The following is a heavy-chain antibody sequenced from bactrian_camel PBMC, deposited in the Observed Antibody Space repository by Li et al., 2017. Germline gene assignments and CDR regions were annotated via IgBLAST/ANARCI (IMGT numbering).Heavy chain of an antibody. D-gene: IGHD2*01. J-gene: IGHJ6*01. Sequence: HVQLVESGGGSVQAGESLRLSCAASEYTDNKYSMGWFRQAPGKERERVAAVDTDGKTLYADSVKGRFTISKDNAKNTLYLQMNSLKPEDTAMYYCAARGPYCYTKLSVRDFTYWGQGTQVTVS. V-gene: IGHV3S55*01. CDR1: EYTDNKYS. CDR3: AARGPYCYTKLSVRDFTY. CDR2: VDTDGKT.